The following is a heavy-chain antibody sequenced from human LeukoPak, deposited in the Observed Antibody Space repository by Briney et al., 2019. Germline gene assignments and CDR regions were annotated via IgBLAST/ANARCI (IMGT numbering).Heavy chain of an antibody. CDR1: GFTFSSYG. CDR3: AKSPDVAGTGRFDY. Sequence: GGSLRLSCAASGFTFSSYGMHWVRQAPGKGLEWVSTIGGSGGSTYYADSVKGRFTISRDNSKNTLFLQMSSLRGEDTAVYYCAKSPDVAGTGRFDYWGQGTLVTVSS. D-gene: IGHD6-19*01. CDR2: IGGSGGST. J-gene: IGHJ4*02. V-gene: IGHV3-23*01.